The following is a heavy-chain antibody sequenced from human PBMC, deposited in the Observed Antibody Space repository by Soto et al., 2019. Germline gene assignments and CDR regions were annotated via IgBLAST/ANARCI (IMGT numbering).Heavy chain of an antibody. Sequence: SETLSLTCTVSGGSISSYYWSWIRQPPGKGLEWIGYIYYSGSTNYNPSLKSRVTISVDTSKNQFSLKLSSVTAADTAVYYCARHEGYCSGGSCYHYYYYYMDVWGKGTTVTVSS. CDR3: ARHEGYCSGGSCYHYYYYYMDV. CDR2: IYYSGST. V-gene: IGHV4-59*08. D-gene: IGHD2-15*01. J-gene: IGHJ6*03. CDR1: GGSISSYY.